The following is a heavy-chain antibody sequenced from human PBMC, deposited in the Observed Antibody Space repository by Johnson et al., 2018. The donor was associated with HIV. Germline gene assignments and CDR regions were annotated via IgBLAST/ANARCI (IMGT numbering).Heavy chain of an antibody. D-gene: IGHD6-19*01. V-gene: IGHV3-33*08. J-gene: IGHJ3*02. CDR1: GFTFSSYG. CDR3: ARDLGSGYSSGWYLRSDAFDI. CDR2: IWYDGSNK. Sequence: QMLLVESGGGVVQPGRSLRLSCAASGFTFSSYGMHWVRQAPGKGLEWVAVIWYDGSNKYYADSVKGRFTISRDNSKNTLYLQMSSLRGEDTAVYYCARDLGSGYSSGWYLRSDAFDIWGQGTMVTVSS.